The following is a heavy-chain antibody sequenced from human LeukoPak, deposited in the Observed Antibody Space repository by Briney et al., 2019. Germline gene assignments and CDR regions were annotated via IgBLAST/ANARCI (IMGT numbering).Heavy chain of an antibody. Sequence: GASVKVSCKASGYTFTGYYMHWVRQAPGQGLEWMGWINPNSGGTNYAQKFQGRVTMTRDTSISTAYMELSRLRSDDTAVYYCARDSTPYSSSWYYYYYMDVWGKGTTVTVSS. J-gene: IGHJ6*03. CDR1: GYTFTGYY. CDR3: ARDSTPYSSSWYYYYYMDV. V-gene: IGHV1-2*02. CDR2: INPNSGGT. D-gene: IGHD6-13*01.